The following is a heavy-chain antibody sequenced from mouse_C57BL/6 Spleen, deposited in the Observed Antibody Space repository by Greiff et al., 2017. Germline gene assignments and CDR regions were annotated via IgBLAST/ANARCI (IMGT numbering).Heavy chain of an antibody. J-gene: IGHJ3*01. V-gene: IGHV3-6*01. CDR3: ASEGYGNPFAY. CDR1: GYSITSGYY. Sequence: EVKLEESGPGLVKPSQSLSLTCSVTGYSITSGYYWNWIRQFPGNKLEWMGYISYDGSNNYNPSLKNRISITRDTSKNQFFLKLNSVTTEDTATYYCASEGYGNPFAYWGQGTLVTVSA. CDR2: ISYDGSN. D-gene: IGHD2-1*01.